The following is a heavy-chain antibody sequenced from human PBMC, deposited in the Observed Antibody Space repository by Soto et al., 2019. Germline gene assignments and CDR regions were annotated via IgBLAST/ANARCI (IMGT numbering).Heavy chain of an antibody. D-gene: IGHD3-10*01. J-gene: IGHJ6*02. CDR2: IKSKTDGGTT. CDR1: GFTFSNAW. V-gene: IGHV3-15*01. CDR3: ARFGQDLGSVYGMDV. Sequence: GGSLRLSCAASGFTFSNAWMSWVRQAPGKGLEWVGRIKSKTDGGTTDYAAPVKGRFTISRDDSKNTLYLQMNSLRSEDTAVYYCARFGQDLGSVYGMDVWGQGTRVTVSS.